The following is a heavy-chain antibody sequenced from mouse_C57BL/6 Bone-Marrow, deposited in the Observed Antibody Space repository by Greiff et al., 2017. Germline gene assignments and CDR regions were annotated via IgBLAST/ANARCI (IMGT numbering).Heavy chain of an antibody. CDR2: FHPNSGST. CDR3: AERGAPAWFAY. CDR1: GYTFTSYW. D-gene: IGHD1-2*01. J-gene: IGHJ3*01. V-gene: IGHV1-64*01. Sequence: QVQLQQPGAELVKPGASVKLSCKASGYTFTSYWMHWVKQRPGQGLEWIRMFHPNSGSTNYNEKFKSKATLTVDKSSSTAYMQFSSLTSEHSAVYYCAERGAPAWFAYWGQGTLVTVSA.